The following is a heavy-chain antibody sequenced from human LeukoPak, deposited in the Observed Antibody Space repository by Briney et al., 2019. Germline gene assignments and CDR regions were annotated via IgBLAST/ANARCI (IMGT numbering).Heavy chain of an antibody. J-gene: IGHJ5*02. CDR1: GFTFSSYG. D-gene: IGHD3-3*01. CDR3: ARDRFTYYDFWSGSTWFDP. V-gene: IGHV3-33*01. Sequence: GGSLRLSCAASGFTFSSYGMHWVRQAPGKGLEWVAVIWYDGSNKYYADSVKGRFTISRDNSKNTLYLQMNSLRAEDTAVYYRARDRFTYYDFWSGSTWFDPWGQGTLVTVSS. CDR2: IWYDGSNK.